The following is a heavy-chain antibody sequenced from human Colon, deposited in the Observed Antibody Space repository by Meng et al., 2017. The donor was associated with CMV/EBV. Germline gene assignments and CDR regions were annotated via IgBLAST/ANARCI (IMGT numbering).Heavy chain of an antibody. V-gene: IGHV1-69*05. CDR1: GYSFRSSS. Sequence: SCKTSGYSFRSSSINWVRQAPGQGLEWLGGFIPQFGAATSAKKFQGRVTITTDESTSTAYMELINLTSEDTAVYYCARGGSIGWSNWGQGTQVTVSS. CDR3: ARGGSIGWSN. D-gene: IGHD6-19*01. J-gene: IGHJ4*02. CDR2: FIPQFGAA.